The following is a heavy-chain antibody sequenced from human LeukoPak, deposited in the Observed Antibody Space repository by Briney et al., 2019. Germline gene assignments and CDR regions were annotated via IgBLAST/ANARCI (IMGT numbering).Heavy chain of an antibody. CDR1: GGSISSGSYY. CDR3: ARKGWWYNWFDP. V-gene: IGHV4-61*02. Sequence: SQTLSLTCTVSGGSISSGSYYWSWIRQPAGKGLEWIGRIYTSGSTNYNPSLKSRVTISVDTSKNQFSLKLSSVTAADTAVYYCARKGWWYNWFDPLGQGTLVTVSS. CDR2: IYTSGST. D-gene: IGHD2-8*02. J-gene: IGHJ5*02.